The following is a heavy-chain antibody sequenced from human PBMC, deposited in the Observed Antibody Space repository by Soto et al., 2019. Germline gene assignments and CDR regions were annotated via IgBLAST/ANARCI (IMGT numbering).Heavy chain of an antibody. Sequence: QLQLQESGSGLVKPSQTLSLTCAVSGGSISSGGYSWSWIRQPPGKGLEWIGYIYHSGSPYYNPSLNSRVTIPVDRSKNQFSRKLSSVTAADTAVYYCAGGPGVARNYWGQGTLVTVSS. CDR2: IYHSGSP. V-gene: IGHV4-30-2*01. J-gene: IGHJ4*02. D-gene: IGHD5-12*01. CDR1: GGSISSGGYS. CDR3: AGGPGVARNY.